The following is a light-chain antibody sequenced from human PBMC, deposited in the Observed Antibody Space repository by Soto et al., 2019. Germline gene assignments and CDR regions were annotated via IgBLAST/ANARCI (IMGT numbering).Light chain of an antibody. J-gene: IGLJ2*01. CDR3: CSYAGSSTFVV. Sequence: QSAPTQPASVSGSPGQSITIYCTATSSDDGSYNLVSWYQQHPGKAPKLMIYEGSKRPSGVSSRFSGSKSGNTASLTISGLQAEYEADYYCCSYAGSSTFVVFGGGTKVTVL. CDR1: SSDDGSYNL. V-gene: IGLV2-23*03. CDR2: EGS.